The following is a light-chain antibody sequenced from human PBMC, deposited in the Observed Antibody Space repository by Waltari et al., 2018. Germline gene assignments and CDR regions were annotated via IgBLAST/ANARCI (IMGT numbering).Light chain of an antibody. J-gene: IGLJ3*02. CDR3: QSYDNRNHWV. V-gene: IGLV6-57*01. Sequence: NFMLTQPHSVSESPGKTVTISCTRSSGSIASNYVQLYQQRPGSSPTAVIYEDNQRPSGVPDRFSGSIDSSSNSASLTISGLKTEDEADYYCQSYDNRNHWVFGGGTKLTVL. CDR2: EDN. CDR1: SGSIASNY.